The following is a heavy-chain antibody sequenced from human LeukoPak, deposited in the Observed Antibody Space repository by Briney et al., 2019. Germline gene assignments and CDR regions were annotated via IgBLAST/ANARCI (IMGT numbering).Heavy chain of an antibody. D-gene: IGHD6-13*01. CDR3: ARRIAAAAAPYYFDY. CDR2: IWYDGSNK. Sequence: GGSLRLSCAASGFTFSSYAMSWVRQAPGKGLEWVAVIWYDGSNKYYADSVKGRFTISRDNSKNTLYLQMNSLRAEDTAVYYCARRIAAAAAPYYFDYWGQGTLVTVSS. J-gene: IGHJ4*02. V-gene: IGHV3-33*08. CDR1: GFTFSSYA.